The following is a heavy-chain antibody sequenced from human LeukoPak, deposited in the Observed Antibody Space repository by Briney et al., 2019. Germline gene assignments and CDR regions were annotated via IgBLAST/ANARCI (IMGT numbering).Heavy chain of an antibody. Sequence: GGSLRLSCAASGFTFSKAWMSWVRQAPGKGLESVGRIKNKAEGGTADYAAPVKGRFAISRDDSENTLYLQMNNPKAEDTAVYYCTTYYDILTGYNPFDYWGQGTLVTVSS. CDR3: TTYYDILTGYNPFDY. V-gene: IGHV3-15*01. CDR1: GFTFSKAW. CDR2: IKNKAEGGTA. D-gene: IGHD3-9*01. J-gene: IGHJ4*02.